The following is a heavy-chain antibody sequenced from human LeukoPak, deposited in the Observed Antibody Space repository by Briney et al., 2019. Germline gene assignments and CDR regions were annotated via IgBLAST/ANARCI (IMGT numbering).Heavy chain of an antibody. CDR2: ISGSGVTS. Sequence: GGSLRLSCAVSGFTFNNYAMSWVRQAPRKGLEWVSAISGSGVTSYYADSVKGRFTISRDNPKNTLYLQMNSLRAEDTAVYYCAKDGTGGRAFDIWGQGTMVTVSS. V-gene: IGHV3-23*01. J-gene: IGHJ3*02. D-gene: IGHD1-14*01. CDR3: AKDGTGGRAFDI. CDR1: GFTFNNYA.